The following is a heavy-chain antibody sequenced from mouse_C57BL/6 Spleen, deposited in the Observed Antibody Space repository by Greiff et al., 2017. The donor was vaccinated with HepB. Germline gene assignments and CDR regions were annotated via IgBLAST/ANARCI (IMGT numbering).Heavy chain of an antibody. CDR3: AKGDYDYATWFAY. CDR2: INPGSGGT. J-gene: IGHJ3*01. V-gene: IGHV1-54*01. Sequence: QVQLKQSGAELVRPGTSVKVSCKASGYAFTNYLIEWVKQRPGQGLEWIGVINPGSGGTNYNEKFKGKATLTADKSSSTAYMQLSSLTSEDSAVYFCAKGDYDYATWFAYWGQGTLVTVSA. D-gene: IGHD2-4*01. CDR1: GYAFTNYL.